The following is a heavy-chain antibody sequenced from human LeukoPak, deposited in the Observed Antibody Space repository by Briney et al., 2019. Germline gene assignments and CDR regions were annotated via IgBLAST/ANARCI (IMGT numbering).Heavy chain of an antibody. V-gene: IGHV4-31*03. CDR2: IYYSGST. Sequence: SETLSLTCTVSGGSISSGGYYWSWIRQHPGKGLEWLGYIYYSGSTYYNPSLKSRVTISVDTSKNQFSLKLSSVTAADTAVYYCARGLLTNNWFDPWGQGTLVTVSS. CDR1: GGSISSGGYY. D-gene: IGHD3-9*01. CDR3: ARGLLTNNWFDP. J-gene: IGHJ5*02.